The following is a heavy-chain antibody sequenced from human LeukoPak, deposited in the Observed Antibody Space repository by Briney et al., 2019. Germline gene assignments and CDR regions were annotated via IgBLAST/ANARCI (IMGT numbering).Heavy chain of an antibody. CDR3: AKGVPFKTNYYYYGMDV. Sequence: GGSLRLSCAASGFTFDDYTMHWVRQAPGKGLEWVSLISWDGGSTYYADSVKGRFTISRDNSKNSLYLQMTSLRTEDTALYYCAKGVPFKTNYYYYGMDVWGQGTTVTVSS. D-gene: IGHD1-1*01. V-gene: IGHV3-43*01. CDR1: GFTFDDYT. CDR2: ISWDGGST. J-gene: IGHJ6*02.